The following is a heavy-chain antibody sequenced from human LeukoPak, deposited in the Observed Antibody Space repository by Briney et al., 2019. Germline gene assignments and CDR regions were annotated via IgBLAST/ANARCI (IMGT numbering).Heavy chain of an antibody. V-gene: IGHV3-30*02. Sequence: GGSLRLSCAASGFTFSSYGMHWVRQAPGKGLEWVAFIRYEGSNKYYADSVKGRFTISRDNSKNTLYLQMNSLRAEDTAVYYCAKEGSYYYDSSGFTTQYYFDYWGQGTLVTVSS. D-gene: IGHD3-22*01. CDR3: AKEGSYYYDSSGFTTQYYFDY. CDR1: GFTFSSYG. CDR2: IRYEGSNK. J-gene: IGHJ4*02.